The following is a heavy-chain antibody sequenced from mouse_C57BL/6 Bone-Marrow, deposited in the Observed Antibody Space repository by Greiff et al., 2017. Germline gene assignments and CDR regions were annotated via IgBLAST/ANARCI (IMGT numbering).Heavy chain of an antibody. V-gene: IGHV1-64*01. J-gene: IGHJ4*01. Sequence: QVQLQQPGVELVKPGASVKLSCKASGYTFTNYWMHWVKQRPGQGLEWIGMMHPNGGSPDYNEKLKSEATLSVDKSSRTAYMELSSLTSEDSAVYYCARSYDYDDYTMDYWGQGTSVTVSS. D-gene: IGHD2-4*01. CDR1: GYTFTNYW. CDR2: MHPNGGSP. CDR3: ARSYDYDDYTMDY.